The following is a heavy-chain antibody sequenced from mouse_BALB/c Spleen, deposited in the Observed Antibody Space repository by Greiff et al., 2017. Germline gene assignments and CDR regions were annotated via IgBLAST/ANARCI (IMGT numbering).Heavy chain of an antibody. CDR2: ISSGGSYT. CDR3: ARHLLPERHYAMDY. J-gene: IGHJ4*01. Sequence: EVKLMESGGDLVKPGGSLKLSCAASGFTFSSYGMSWVRQTPDKRLEWVATISSGGSYTYYPDSVKGRFTISRDNAKNTLYLQMSSLKSEDTAMYYCARHLLPERHYAMDYWGQGTSVTVSS. D-gene: IGHD2-10*01. V-gene: IGHV5-6*01. CDR1: GFTFSSYG.